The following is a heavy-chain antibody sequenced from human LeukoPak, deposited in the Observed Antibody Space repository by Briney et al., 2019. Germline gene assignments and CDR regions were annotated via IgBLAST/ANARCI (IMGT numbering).Heavy chain of an antibody. J-gene: IGHJ4*02. CDR1: GFTFSSYA. CDR2: ISYDGSNK. D-gene: IGHD4-17*01. V-gene: IGHV3-30*04. CDR3: ARVLYGDSLSTFDY. Sequence: GRSLRLSCAASGFTFSSYAMHWVRQAPGKGLEWVAVISYDGSNKYYPDSVKGRFTISRDNSKNTLYLQMNSLRAEDTAVYYCARVLYGDSLSTFDYWGQGTLVTVSS.